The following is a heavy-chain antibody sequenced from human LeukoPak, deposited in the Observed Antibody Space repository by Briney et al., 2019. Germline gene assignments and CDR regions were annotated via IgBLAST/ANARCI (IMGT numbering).Heavy chain of an antibody. CDR1: GYTFTSYA. V-gene: IGHV1-3*01. CDR3: ARDLPYCSSTSCSMVNWFDP. J-gene: IGHJ5*02. D-gene: IGHD2-2*01. CDR2: INAGNGNT. Sequence: ASVKASCKASGYTFTSYAMHWVRQAPGQRLEWMGWINAGNGNTKYSQKFQGRVTITRDTSASTAYMELSSLRSDDTAVYYCARDLPYCSSTSCSMVNWFDPWGQGTLVTVSS.